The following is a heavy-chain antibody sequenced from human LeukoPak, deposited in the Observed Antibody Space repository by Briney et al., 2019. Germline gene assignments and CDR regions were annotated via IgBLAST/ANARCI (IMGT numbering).Heavy chain of an antibody. J-gene: IGHJ6*02. D-gene: IGHD1-7*01. V-gene: IGHV5-51*01. CDR3: ARPGNNWNYVGGDYGMDV. CDR2: IYPGDPDT. Sequence: GESLKISCKGSGYSFTSYWIGWVRQMPGKGLEWMGIIYPGDPDTRYSPSFQGQVTISADKSISTAYLQWSSLKASDTAMYYCARPGNNWNYVGGDYGMDVWGQGATVTVSS. CDR1: GYSFTSYW.